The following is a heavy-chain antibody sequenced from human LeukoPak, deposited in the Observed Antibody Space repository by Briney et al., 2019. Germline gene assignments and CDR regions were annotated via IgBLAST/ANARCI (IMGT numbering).Heavy chain of an antibody. V-gene: IGHV1-69*13. J-gene: IGHJ6*03. CDR3: ATSVWPPYYYYYYMDV. CDR1: GGTFSSYA. D-gene: IGHD2-8*01. Sequence: ASVKVSCKASGGTFSSYAISWVRQAPGQGLKWMGGMIPIFGTANYAQKFQGRVTITADESTSTAYMELSSLRSEDTAVYYCATSVWPPYYYYYYMDVWGKGTTVTVSS. CDR2: MIPIFGTA.